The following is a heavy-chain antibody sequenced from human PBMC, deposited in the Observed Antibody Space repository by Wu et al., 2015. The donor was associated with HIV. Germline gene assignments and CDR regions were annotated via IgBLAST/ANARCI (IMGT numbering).Heavy chain of an antibody. CDR2: IYYSGST. Sequence: QVQLQESGPGLVKPSETLSLTCTVSGGSISSYYWSWIRQPPGKGLEWIGYIYYSGSTNYNPSLKSRVTISVDTSKNQFSLKLSSVTAADTAVYYCARVGGAGGYSYGTPYFDYWGQGTLVTVSS. J-gene: IGHJ4*02. D-gene: IGHD5-18*01. CDR3: ARVGGAGGYSYGTPYFDY. V-gene: IGHV4-59*01. CDR1: GGSISSYY.